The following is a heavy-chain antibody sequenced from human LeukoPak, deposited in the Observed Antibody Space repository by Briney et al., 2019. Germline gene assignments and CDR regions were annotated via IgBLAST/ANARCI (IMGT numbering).Heavy chain of an antibody. Sequence: PGGSLRLSCAASGFTFSSYSMNWVRQAPGKGLEWVSSISSSSSYIYYADSVKGRFTIYRDNAKNSLYLQMKSLRAEDTAVYYCARGENNYGYYYFDYWGQGTLVTVSS. CDR1: GFTFSSYS. J-gene: IGHJ4*02. CDR2: ISSSSSYI. D-gene: IGHD5-18*01. V-gene: IGHV3-21*01. CDR3: ARGENNYGYYYFDY.